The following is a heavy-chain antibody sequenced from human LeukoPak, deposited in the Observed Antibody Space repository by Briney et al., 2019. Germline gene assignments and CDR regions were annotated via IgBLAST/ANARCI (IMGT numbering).Heavy chain of an antibody. J-gene: IGHJ4*02. V-gene: IGHV1-24*01. CDR2: FDPEDGET. CDR3: ATAPVGYCSSTSCKYNWNYPIDY. D-gene: IGHD2-2*01. Sequence: ASVKVSCKVSGYTLTELSIHWVRQAPGKGLEWMGGFDPEDGETIYAQKFQGRVTMTEDTSTDTAYMELSSLRSEDTAVYYCATAPVGYCSSTSCKYNWNYPIDYWGQGTLVTVSS. CDR1: GYTLTELS.